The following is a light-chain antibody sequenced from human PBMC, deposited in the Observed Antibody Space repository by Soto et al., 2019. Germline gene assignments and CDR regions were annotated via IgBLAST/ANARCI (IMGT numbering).Light chain of an antibody. V-gene: IGKV1-5*01. Sequence: DIQMTQSPSTLSASVGDRVTITCRASQSISSWLAWYQQKPGKAPKLLIYDASSLESGVPSRFSGSGSGTEFTLTISSLQPYDFATYYCQQYNSYWTFGQGTK. CDR2: DAS. J-gene: IGKJ1*01. CDR3: QQYNSYWT. CDR1: QSISSW.